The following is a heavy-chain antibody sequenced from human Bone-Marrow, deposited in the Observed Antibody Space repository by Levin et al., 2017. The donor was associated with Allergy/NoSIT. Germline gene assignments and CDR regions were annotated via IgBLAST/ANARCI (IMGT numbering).Heavy chain of an antibody. CDR2: IYYSGTT. D-gene: IGHD3-9*01. CDR1: GGSISATHYY. J-gene: IGHJ4*02. Sequence: SQTLSLTCTVSGGSISATHYYWGWIRQPPGKGLEWIGTIYYSGTTYCNPSLESRVTISVDTSKNQFSLKLSSVTAADTAVYYCASLRADYDVLTGLTTYYFDFWGQGTLVTVSS. V-gene: IGHV4-39*01. CDR3: ASLRADYDVLTGLTTYYFDF.